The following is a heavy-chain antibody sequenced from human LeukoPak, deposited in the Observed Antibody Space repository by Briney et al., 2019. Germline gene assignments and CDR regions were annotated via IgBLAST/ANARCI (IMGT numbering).Heavy chain of an antibody. CDR2: IRGSSGTT. J-gene: IGHJ4*02. D-gene: IGHD3/OR15-3a*01. CDR3: AQGGTGSTALSGG. CDR1: GFTFSTYA. V-gene: IGHV3-23*01. Sequence: GGSLRLSCAAPGFTFSTYAMSWVRQAPGKGLEWVSTIRGSSGTTYYADSVKGRFTISRDNSKNTLYLQMNSLRAEDTAVYYGAQGGTGSTALSGGGGRGTLVTVSS.